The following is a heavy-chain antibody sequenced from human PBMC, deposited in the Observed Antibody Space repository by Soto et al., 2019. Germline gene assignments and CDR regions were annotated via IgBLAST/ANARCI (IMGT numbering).Heavy chain of an antibody. V-gene: IGHV1-58*01. D-gene: IGHD1-26*01. CDR2: IVVGSGNT. CDR1: GFTFTSSA. J-gene: IGHJ3*02. CDR3: AALSGSYFRDAFDI. Sequence: GASVKVSCKASGFTFTSSAVQWVRQARGQRLEWIGWIVVGSGNTNYAQKFQERVTITRDMSTSTAYMELSSLRSEDTAVYYCAALSGSYFRDAFDIWGQGTMVTV.